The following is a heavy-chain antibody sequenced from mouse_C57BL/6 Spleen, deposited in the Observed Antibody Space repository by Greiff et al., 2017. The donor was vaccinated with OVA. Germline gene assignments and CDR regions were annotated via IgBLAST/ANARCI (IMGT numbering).Heavy chain of an antibody. CDR1: GYTFTDYE. CDR3: TGGAYGNFDY. CDR2: IDPETGGT. J-gene: IGHJ2*01. V-gene: IGHV1-15*01. Sequence: QVQLQQSGAELVRPGASVTLSCKASGYTFTDYEMHWVKQTPVHGLEWIGAIDPETGGTAYNQKFKGKAILTADKSYSTAYMELRSLTSEDSAVYCCTGGAYGNFDYWGQGTTLTVSS. D-gene: IGHD2-1*01.